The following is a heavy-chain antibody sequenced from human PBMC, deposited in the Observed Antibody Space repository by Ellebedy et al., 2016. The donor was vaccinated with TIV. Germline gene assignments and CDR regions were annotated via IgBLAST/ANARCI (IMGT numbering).Heavy chain of an antibody. V-gene: IGHV3-23*01. Sequence: GGSLRLXCAASGFTFSSNAMSWVRQAPGKGLEWVSTIGYNGGSTLYADSVKGRFTISRENSKNTLFLQTNSLRAEDTAIYYCASGWHFDYWGQGTLVTVSS. J-gene: IGHJ4*02. CDR2: IGYNGGST. D-gene: IGHD6-19*01. CDR3: ASGWHFDY. CDR1: GFTFSSNA.